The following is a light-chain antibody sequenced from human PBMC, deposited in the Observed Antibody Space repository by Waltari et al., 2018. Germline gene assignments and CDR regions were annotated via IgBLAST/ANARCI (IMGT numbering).Light chain of an antibody. CDR2: EVS. Sequence: QSALTQPASVSGSPGQSITITCTGTSADIGGFYYFSWYQQRPGKAPKLIIFEVSNRASGISNRFSGSKSGSTASLTISGLQTEDDSDYYCSSYSTTSTLVVFGGGTKVTVL. CDR1: SADIGGFYY. V-gene: IGLV2-14*01. CDR3: SSYSTTSTLVV. J-gene: IGLJ2*01.